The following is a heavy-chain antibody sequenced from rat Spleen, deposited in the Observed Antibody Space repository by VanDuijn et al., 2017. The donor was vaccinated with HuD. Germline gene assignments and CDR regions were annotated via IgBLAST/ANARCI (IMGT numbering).Heavy chain of an antibody. D-gene: IGHD1-9*01. CDR2: TTTGGDDT. CDR3: ARPTTGIPFNY. V-gene: IGHV5-25*01. CDR1: GFNFNDYW. Sequence: EVKLVESGGGLVQPGRSLKLSCAASGFNFNDYWMGWVRQAPTKGLEWVASTTTGGDDTYYRDSVKGRFTISRDDEESTLYLQMDSLRSEDTAIYYCARPTTGIPFNYWGQGTLVTVSS. J-gene: IGHJ3*01.